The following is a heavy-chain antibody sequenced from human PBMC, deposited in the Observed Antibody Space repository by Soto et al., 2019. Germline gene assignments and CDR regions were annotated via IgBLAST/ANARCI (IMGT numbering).Heavy chain of an antibody. Sequence: KASETLSFTCAVYGGSFSGYYWSWIRQPPGKGLEWIGEINHSGSTNYNPSLKSRVTISVDTSKNQFSLKLSSVTAADTAVYYCARGRILLWFGELLALDYYYGMDVWGQGTTVTVSS. CDR3: ARGRILLWFGELLALDYYYGMDV. D-gene: IGHD3-10*01. CDR1: GGSFSGYY. CDR2: INHSGST. V-gene: IGHV4-34*01. J-gene: IGHJ6*02.